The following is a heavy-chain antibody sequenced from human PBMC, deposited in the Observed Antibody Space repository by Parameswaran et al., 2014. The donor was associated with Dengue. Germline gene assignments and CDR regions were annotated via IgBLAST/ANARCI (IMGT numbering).Heavy chain of an antibody. Sequence: WVRQAPGQGLEWMGIINPSGGSTSYAQKFQGRVTMTRDTSTSTVYMELSSLRSEDTAVYYCEIAVAPEGIYYFDYWGQGTLVTVSS. CDR2: INPSGGST. V-gene: IGHV1-46*01. CDR3: EIAVAPEGIYYFDY. D-gene: IGHD6-19*01. J-gene: IGHJ4*02.